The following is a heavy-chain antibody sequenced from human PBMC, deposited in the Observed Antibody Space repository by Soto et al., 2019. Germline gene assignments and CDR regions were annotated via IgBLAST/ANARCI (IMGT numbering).Heavy chain of an antibody. CDR2: IIPIFGTA. J-gene: IGHJ6*03. Sequence: ASVKVSCKASGGTFSSYAISWVRQAPGQGLEWMGGIIPIFGTANYAQKFQGRVTITADESTSTAYMELSSLRSEDTVVYYCASDLQTPSITKGYMDVWGKGTTVTVSS. D-gene: IGHD1-20*01. V-gene: IGHV1-69*13. CDR1: GGTFSSYA. CDR3: ASDLQTPSITKGYMDV.